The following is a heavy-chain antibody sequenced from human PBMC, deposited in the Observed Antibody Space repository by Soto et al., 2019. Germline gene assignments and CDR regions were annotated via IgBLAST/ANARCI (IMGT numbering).Heavy chain of an antibody. CDR2: IEPQGMEK. CDR1: GFTFNTYW. D-gene: IGHD2-15*01. V-gene: IGHV3-7*04. J-gene: IGHJ4*02. CDR3: AWVLRYFRRSGPFDY. Sequence: PGGSLRLSCAASGFTFNTYWMTCVRKAPGKGLEWVASIEPQGMEKHYVDSVKGRFTISRDNAQDSLFLQMNRLRAEDSAFYYCAWVLRYFRRSGPFDYWGLGVLVTVSS.